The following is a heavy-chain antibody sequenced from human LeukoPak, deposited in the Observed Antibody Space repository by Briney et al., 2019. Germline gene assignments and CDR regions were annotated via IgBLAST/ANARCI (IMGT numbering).Heavy chain of an antibody. CDR1: GFTFSSYS. Sequence: GGSLRLSCAASGFTFSSYSMNWVRQAPGKGLEWVSSISSSSSYIYYADSVKGRFTISRDNAKNSLYLQMNSLRAEDTAVYYCATRYDTYYYCGMDVWGQGTTVTVSS. J-gene: IGHJ6*02. CDR3: ATRYDTYYYCGMDV. V-gene: IGHV3-21*01. CDR2: ISSSSSYI. D-gene: IGHD1-1*01.